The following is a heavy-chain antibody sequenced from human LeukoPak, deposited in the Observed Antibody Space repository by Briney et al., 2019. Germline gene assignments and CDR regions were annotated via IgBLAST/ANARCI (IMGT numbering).Heavy chain of an antibody. D-gene: IGHD3-16*01. J-gene: IGHJ4*02. CDR1: GFSFRNYW. Sequence: GGSLRLSCAASGFSFRNYWMSWVRQAPGKGLEWVANIKQDGSEKYYVHSVKGRFTISRDNAKNSLYLQMNSLRAEDTAVYYCAVLGYWGQGTLVTVSS. CDR2: IKQDGSEK. V-gene: IGHV3-7*01. CDR3: AVLGY.